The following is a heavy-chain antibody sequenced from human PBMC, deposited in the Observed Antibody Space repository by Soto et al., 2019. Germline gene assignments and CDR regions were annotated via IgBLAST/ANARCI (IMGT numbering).Heavy chain of an antibody. CDR3: ARIHYYGSETKNDAFDI. J-gene: IGHJ3*02. CDR2: INHSGST. V-gene: IGHV4-34*01. Sequence: SETLSLTCAVYGGSFSGYYWSWIRQPPGKGLEWIGEINHSGSTNYNPSLKSRVTISVDTSKNQFSLKLSSVTAADTAVYYCARIHYYGSETKNDAFDIWGQGTMVTVSS. D-gene: IGHD3-10*01. CDR1: GGSFSGYY.